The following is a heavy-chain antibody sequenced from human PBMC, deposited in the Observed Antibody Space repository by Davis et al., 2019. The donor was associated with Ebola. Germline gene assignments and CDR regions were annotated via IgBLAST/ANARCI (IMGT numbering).Heavy chain of an antibody. CDR1: GFTFSTYA. V-gene: IGHV3-23*01. CDR3: ATRGYSSGWPDY. J-gene: IGHJ4*02. Sequence: GESLKISCAASGFTFSTYAMSWFRQAPGKGLEWVSGIRAGGGTTYYADSVKGRFTISRDNSKNTLYLQVNSLRVEDTAVYYCATRGYSSGWPDYWGQGTLVIVSS. CDR2: IRAGGGTT. D-gene: IGHD6-19*01.